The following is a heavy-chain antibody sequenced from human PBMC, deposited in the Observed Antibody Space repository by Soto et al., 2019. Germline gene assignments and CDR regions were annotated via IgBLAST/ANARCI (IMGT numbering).Heavy chain of an antibody. Sequence: GGSLRLSCASSGFTFSSYSMNLVRQAPGKGLEWVSSISSSSSYIYYADSVKGRFTISRDNAKNSLYLQMNSLRAEDTAVYYCASYGFSWFDPWGQGTLVTVSS. CDR1: GFTFSSYS. D-gene: IGHD3-10*01. J-gene: IGHJ5*02. V-gene: IGHV3-21*01. CDR3: ASYGFSWFDP. CDR2: ISSSSSYI.